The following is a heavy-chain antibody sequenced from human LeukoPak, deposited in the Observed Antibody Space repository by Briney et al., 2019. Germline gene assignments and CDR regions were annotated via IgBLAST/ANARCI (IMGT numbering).Heavy chain of an antibody. CDR3: QYAFDI. V-gene: IGHV4-34*01. J-gene: IGHJ3*02. CDR2: INHSGST. CDR1: GGSFSGYY. Sequence: SETLSLTCAVYGGSFSGYYWSWIRQPPGKGLEWIGEINHSGSTNHNPSLKSRVTISVDTSKNQFSLKLSSVTAADTAVYYCQYAFDIWGQGTMVTVFS.